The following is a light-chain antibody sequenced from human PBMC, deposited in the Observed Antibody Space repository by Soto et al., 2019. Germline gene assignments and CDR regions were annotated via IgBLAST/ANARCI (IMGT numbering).Light chain of an antibody. CDR1: QGISSY. Sequence: DIQLTQSPSFLSASVGDRVTITCRASQGISSYLAWYQQKPGKAPKLLIYAASTLRSGVPSRFSVSGSGTEFPLSISSLQPEDFATYYCQQLNSYPRLTFGGGTKVEMK. J-gene: IGKJ4*01. V-gene: IGKV1-9*01. CDR3: QQLNSYPRLT. CDR2: AAS.